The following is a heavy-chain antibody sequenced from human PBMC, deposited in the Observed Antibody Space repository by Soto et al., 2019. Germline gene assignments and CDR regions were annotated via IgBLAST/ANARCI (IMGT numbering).Heavy chain of an antibody. CDR1: GYTFTGYY. CDR2: INPNSGGT. V-gene: IGHV1-2*04. Sequence: GASVTVSCKASGYTFTGYYMRWVRQAPGQGLEWMGWINPNSGGTNYAQKFQGWVTMTRDTSISTAYMELSRLRSDDTAVYYCARWSGCSGGSCSLAFDIWGQGTMVTVSS. J-gene: IGHJ3*02. D-gene: IGHD2-15*01. CDR3: ARWSGCSGGSCSLAFDI.